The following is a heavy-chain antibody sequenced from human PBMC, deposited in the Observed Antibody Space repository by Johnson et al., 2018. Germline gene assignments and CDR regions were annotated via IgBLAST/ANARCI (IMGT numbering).Heavy chain of an antibody. CDR3: TRDRYSVSYYGYFHH. V-gene: IGHV3-74*01. J-gene: IGHJ1*01. D-gene: IGHD1-26*01. CDR1: GFTFSDYW. Sequence: VQLQESGGGLVQPGGSLRLSCAVTGFTFSDYWMHWVRQAPGEGLVWVSRISGDGSRASYGAAVKGRFTISRDNAKNALFLQMNSLTVDDTDVYYCTRDRYSVSYYGYFHHLGQGTLVTVSS. CDR2: ISGDGSRA.